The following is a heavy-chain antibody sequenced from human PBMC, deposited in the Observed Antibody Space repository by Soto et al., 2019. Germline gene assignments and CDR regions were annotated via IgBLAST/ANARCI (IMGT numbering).Heavy chain of an antibody. J-gene: IGHJ4*02. CDR3: ARAQDPFDY. Sequence: GGSLSLSCAASEFTFSNYWMHWVRQAPGKGLVWVSRINSDGTITNYADSVKGRFTISRDNAKNTLYLQMNSPRAEDTAVYYCARAQDPFDYWGQGTLVTVSS. V-gene: IGHV3-74*01. CDR1: EFTFSNYW. CDR2: INSDGTIT.